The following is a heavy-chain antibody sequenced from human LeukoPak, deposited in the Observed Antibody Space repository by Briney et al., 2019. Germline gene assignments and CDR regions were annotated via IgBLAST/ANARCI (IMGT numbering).Heavy chain of an antibody. D-gene: IGHD3-10*01. CDR2: IKQDGSER. J-gene: IGHJ6*03. V-gene: IGHV3-7*01. CDR1: GFTFSSYL. Sequence: GGSLRLSCAASGFTFSSYLMTWVRQAPGKGLEWVANIKQDGSERYYVHSVEGRFTISRDNARNSLYLHMNSLRAEDTALYYCARSGSGSYYPYYYYYYMDVWSEGTTVTVSS. CDR3: ARSGSGSYYPYYYYYYMDV.